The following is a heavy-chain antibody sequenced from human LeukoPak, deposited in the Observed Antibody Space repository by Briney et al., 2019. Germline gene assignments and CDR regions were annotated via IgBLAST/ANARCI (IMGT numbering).Heavy chain of an antibody. Sequence: PGGSLRLSCAASGFTFSSYSMNWVRQAPGKGLEWVSYISSSSSTIYYADSVKGRFTISRDNAKNSLYLQMNSLRAEDTAVYYCAMPDGYNIVEISPCAFDIWGQGTMVTVSS. CDR2: ISSSSSTI. V-gene: IGHV3-48*01. D-gene: IGHD5-24*01. CDR1: GFTFSSYS. CDR3: AMPDGYNIVEISPCAFDI. J-gene: IGHJ3*02.